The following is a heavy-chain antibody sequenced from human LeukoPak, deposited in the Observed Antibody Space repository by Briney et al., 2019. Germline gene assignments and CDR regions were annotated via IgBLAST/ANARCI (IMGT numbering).Heavy chain of an antibody. V-gene: IGHV1-2*06. D-gene: IGHD3-10*01. Sequence: ASVKVSCKASGYTFTAYNMHWVRQAPGQGLEWMGRIIGYNGATDYAQKFQGRVTFTRDTSISTAYMDLTNLRSDDTAVYYCARGHDYGSEYWGQGALVTVPS. J-gene: IGHJ4*02. CDR1: GYTFTAYN. CDR3: ARGHDYGSEY. CDR2: IIGYNGAT.